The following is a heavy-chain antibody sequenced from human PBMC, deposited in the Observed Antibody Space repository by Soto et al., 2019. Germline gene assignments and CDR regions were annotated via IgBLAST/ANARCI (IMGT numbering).Heavy chain of an antibody. CDR2: INAGNGNT. D-gene: IGHD2-15*01. V-gene: IGHV1-3*01. CDR1: GYTFTSYA. Sequence: QVQLVQSGAEVKKPGASVKVSCKASGYTFTSYAMHWVRQAPGQRLEWMGWINAGNGNTKYSQKFQGRVNITRDTSASTAYMELSSLRSEHTAVYYCARNSRRVGMDVWGQGTTVTVSS. J-gene: IGHJ6*02. CDR3: ARNSRRVGMDV.